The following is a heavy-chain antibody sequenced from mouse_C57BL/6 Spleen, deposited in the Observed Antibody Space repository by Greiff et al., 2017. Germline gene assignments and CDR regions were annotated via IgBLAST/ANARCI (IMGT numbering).Heavy chain of an antibody. CDR3: TRRRGDYYGSSAYFDY. Sequence: VKLQESGAELVRPGASVTLSCKASGYTFTDYEMHWVKQTPVHGLEWIGAIDPETGGTAYNQKFKGKAILTADKSSSTAYMELRSLTSEDSAVYYCTRRRGDYYGSSAYFDYWGQGTTLTVSS. CDR2: IDPETGGT. D-gene: IGHD1-1*01. J-gene: IGHJ2*01. CDR1: GYTFTDYE. V-gene: IGHV1-15*01.